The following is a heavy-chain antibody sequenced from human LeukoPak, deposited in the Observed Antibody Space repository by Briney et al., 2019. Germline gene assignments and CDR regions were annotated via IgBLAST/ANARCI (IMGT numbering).Heavy chain of an antibody. J-gene: IGHJ4*02. CDR1: GFTFSSYA. CDR3: ATQQGGSPAY. Sequence: PGRSLRLSCAASGFTFSSYAMHWVRQAPGKGLEWVAVISYDGSNKYYADSVKGRFTISRDNSKNTLYLQMNSLRAEDTAVYYCATQQGGSPAYWGQGTLVTVSS. D-gene: IGHD3-16*01. CDR2: ISYDGSNK. V-gene: IGHV3-30-3*01.